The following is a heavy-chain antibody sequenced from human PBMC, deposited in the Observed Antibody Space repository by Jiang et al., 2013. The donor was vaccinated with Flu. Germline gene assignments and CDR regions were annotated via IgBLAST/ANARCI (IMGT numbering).Heavy chain of an antibody. CDR3: AREGIFGVVIKHFDY. D-gene: IGHD3-3*01. Sequence: VQLLESGGGVVQPGRSLRLSCAASGFTFSSYAMHWVRQAPGKGLEWVAVISYDGSNKYYADSVKGRFTISRDNSKNTLYLQMNSLRAEDTAVYYCAREGIFGVVIKHFDYWGQGTLVTVSS. CDR1: GFTFSSYA. V-gene: IGHV3-30-3*01. CDR2: ISYDGSNK. J-gene: IGHJ4*02.